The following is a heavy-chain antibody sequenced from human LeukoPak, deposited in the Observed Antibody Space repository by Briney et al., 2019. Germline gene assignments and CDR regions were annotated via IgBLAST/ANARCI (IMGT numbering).Heavy chain of an antibody. CDR3: ARDRGYCSGGSCHHFDY. Sequence: PSETLSLTCTVSGGSISSGGYYWSWIRQHPGKGLEWIGYIYYSGSTYYNPSLKSRVTISVDTSKNQFSLQLSSVTAADTAVYYCARDRGYCSGGSCHHFDYWGQGTLVTVSS. V-gene: IGHV4-31*03. CDR1: GGSISSGGYY. CDR2: IYYSGST. D-gene: IGHD2-15*01. J-gene: IGHJ4*02.